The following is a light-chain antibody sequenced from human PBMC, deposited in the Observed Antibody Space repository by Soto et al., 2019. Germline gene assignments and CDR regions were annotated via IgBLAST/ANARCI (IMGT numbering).Light chain of an antibody. CDR3: HQYSSSLPWT. CDR1: QSVPSNY. CDR2: GAS. Sequence: EIVVTQDPDTLSLSPGERATLSCRAIQSVPSNYLAWFQQKRGQAPRLLIYGASSRATGIPDRFSGSGPGTDFTLTITRLDPEDFAVYYCHQYSSSLPWTFGQGTKVDVK. J-gene: IGKJ1*01. V-gene: IGKV3-20*01.